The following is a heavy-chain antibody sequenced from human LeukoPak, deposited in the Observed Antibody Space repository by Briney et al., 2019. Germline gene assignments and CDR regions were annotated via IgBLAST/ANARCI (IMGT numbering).Heavy chain of an antibody. D-gene: IGHD2-2*01. Sequence: SETLSLTCAVYGGSFSGYYWSWIRQPPGKGLEGIGEINHSGSTNYNPSLKSLVTISVDTSKNKFSLKLSSVTAADTAVYYCARLDIVVVPAAESYYYYMDVWGKGTTVTVSS. J-gene: IGHJ6*03. CDR1: GGSFSGYY. CDR3: ARLDIVVVPAAESYYYYMDV. V-gene: IGHV4-34*01. CDR2: INHSGST.